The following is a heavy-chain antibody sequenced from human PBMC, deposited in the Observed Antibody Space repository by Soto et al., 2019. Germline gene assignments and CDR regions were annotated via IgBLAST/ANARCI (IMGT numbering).Heavy chain of an antibody. D-gene: IGHD3-3*01. V-gene: IGHV3-30*18. CDR3: AKLVGGVKAIGAPGDWLDP. J-gene: IGHJ5*02. CDR2: ISHDGSGK. CDR1: GFMFSGYG. Sequence: QVQLVESGGGVVQPGDSLRLSCAASGFMFSGYGMHWIRQAPGKGLEWVAVISHDGSGKYYGDSVKGRCTVSRDNSNNTLFLQIDRLRAEDTAVYYCAKLVGGVKAIGAPGDWLDPWGQGTLVTVSS.